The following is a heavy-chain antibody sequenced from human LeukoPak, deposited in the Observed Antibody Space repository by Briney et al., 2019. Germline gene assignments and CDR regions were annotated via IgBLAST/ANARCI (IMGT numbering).Heavy chain of an antibody. CDR2: IGNDGSNK. J-gene: IGHJ4*02. D-gene: IGHD1-26*01. CDR3: TKGLGGGNYALDY. CDR1: GFTFRTYG. V-gene: IGHV3-30*02. Sequence: PGGSLRLSCAASGFTFRTYGMHWVRQAPGKGLEWVALIGNDGSNKYYADSVKGRFTISRGNSKNTLYLQMNSLTAEDTAVYYCTKGLGGGNYALDYWGQGTLVTVSS.